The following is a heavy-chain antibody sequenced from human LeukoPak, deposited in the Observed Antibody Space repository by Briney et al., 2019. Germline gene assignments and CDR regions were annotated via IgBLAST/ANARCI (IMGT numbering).Heavy chain of an antibody. J-gene: IGHJ4*02. CDR2: INSDGSSI. V-gene: IGHV3-74*03. D-gene: IGHD3/OR15-3a*01. CDR1: GFTFSSYW. CDR3: ARDGPAYH. Sequence: GGSLRLSCAASGFTFSSYWMHWVRQAPGKGPVWVSRINSDGSSITYADSVKGRFTISRDNAKNTLYLQMNSLRAEDTAVYCCARDGPAYHWGQGTLVTVSS.